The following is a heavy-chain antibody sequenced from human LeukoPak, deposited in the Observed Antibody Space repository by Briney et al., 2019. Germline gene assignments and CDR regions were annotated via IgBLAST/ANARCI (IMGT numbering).Heavy chain of an antibody. J-gene: IGHJ4*02. D-gene: IGHD6-6*01. CDR3: ARMYSSSSSPDY. CDR1: GFTFSSYA. V-gene: IGHV3-23*01. Sequence: GGSLRLSCAASGFTFSSYAMSWVRQAPGKGLEWVSAISGSGFGTYYADAVKGRFTISRDNSRNTLYLQMNSLRAEDTAVYYYARMYSSSSSPDYWGQGTLVTVSS. CDR2: ISGSGFGT.